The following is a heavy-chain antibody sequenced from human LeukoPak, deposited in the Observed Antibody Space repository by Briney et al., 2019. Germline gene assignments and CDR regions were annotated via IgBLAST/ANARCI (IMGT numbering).Heavy chain of an antibody. V-gene: IGHV1-69*05. J-gene: IGHJ4*02. CDR2: IIPIFGTA. CDR1: GGTFSSYA. CDR3: ARGAYDSSGYHHY. D-gene: IGHD3-22*01. Sequence: SVKVSCKASGGTFSSYAISWVRQAPGQGLEWMGRIIPIFGTANYAQKFQGRVTITTDESTSTAYMELSSLRSEDTAVYYCARGAYDSSGYHHYWGQGTLVTVSS.